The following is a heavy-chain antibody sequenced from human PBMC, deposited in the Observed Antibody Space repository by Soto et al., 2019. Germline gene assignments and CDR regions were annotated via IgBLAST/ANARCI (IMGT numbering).Heavy chain of an antibody. J-gene: IGHJ6*02. D-gene: IGHD6-19*01. V-gene: IGHV3-30-3*01. CDR3: ARADLYYGTDV. Sequence: GGSLRLSCAASGFSISSYFMHWVRQAPGKGLEWVALISYDGSNKYYADSVKGRFTISRDNSKNTLDLQMKSLRVEDTAVYYCARADLYYGTDVWGQGTTVTVSS. CDR2: ISYDGSNK. CDR1: GFSISSYF.